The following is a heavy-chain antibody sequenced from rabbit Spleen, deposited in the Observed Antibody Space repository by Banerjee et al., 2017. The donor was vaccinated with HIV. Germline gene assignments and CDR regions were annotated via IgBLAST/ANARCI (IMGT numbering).Heavy chain of an antibody. CDR3: ASAYSDIYFNL. Sequence: QEQLEESGGGLVKPGGTLTVTCKASGFSFSSGYYMSWVRQAPGKGLEWIGCVGSGSGSTWYASWAKGRFTISKTSSTTVTLQMTSLTAADTATYFCASAYSDIYFNLWVQGTLVTVS. J-gene: IGHJ4*01. D-gene: IGHD6-1*01. CDR2: VGSGSGST. CDR1: GFSFSSGYY. V-gene: IGHV1S45*01.